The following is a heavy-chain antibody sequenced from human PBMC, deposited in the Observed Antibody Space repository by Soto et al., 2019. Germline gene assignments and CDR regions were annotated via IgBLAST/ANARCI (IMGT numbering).Heavy chain of an antibody. CDR2: IYYSGST. CDR3: ATTNYYDSSGYYYRRANHDAFDI. CDR1: GGSISSGGYY. Sequence: QVQLQESGPGLVKPSQTLSLTCTVSGGSISSGGYYWSWIRQHPGKGLEWIGYIYYSGSTYYNPSLKSRVTISVDTSKNQFSLKLSSVTAADTAVYYCATTNYYDSSGYYYRRANHDAFDIWGQGTMVTVSS. D-gene: IGHD3-22*01. V-gene: IGHV4-31*03. J-gene: IGHJ3*02.